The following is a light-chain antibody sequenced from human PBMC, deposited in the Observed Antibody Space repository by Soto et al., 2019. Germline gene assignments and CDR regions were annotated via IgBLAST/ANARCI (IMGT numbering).Light chain of an antibody. V-gene: IGLV1-44*01. J-gene: IGLJ3*02. CDR3: AAWDDSLNGWV. CDR1: SSNIGGNT. CDR2: SND. Sequence: QAVVTQPPSASGTPGQRVTISCSGSSSNIGGNTVNWYQQFPGTAPKVLIYSNDQRPSGVPGRFSGSKSGTSASLAISGLQSEDEADYYCAAWDDSLNGWVFGGGTKLTVL.